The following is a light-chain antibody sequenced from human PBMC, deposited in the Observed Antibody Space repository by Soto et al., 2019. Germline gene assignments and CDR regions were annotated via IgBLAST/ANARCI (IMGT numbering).Light chain of an antibody. CDR1: QSSSTW. J-gene: IGKJ1*01. CDR3: QQYDTYWT. V-gene: IGKV1-5*03. Sequence: DIQMTQSPSTLSASVGDRVTITCRASQSSSTWLAWYQQKPGKAPNLLIYKASSLKSGVPLRFSGSGSGTEFTLTINSLQPDDFATYYCQQYDTYWTFGQGTKVDIK. CDR2: KAS.